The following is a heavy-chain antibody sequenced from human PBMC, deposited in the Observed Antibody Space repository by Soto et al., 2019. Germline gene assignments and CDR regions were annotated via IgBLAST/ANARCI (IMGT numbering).Heavy chain of an antibody. CDR2: IYYSGST. CDR1: GGSISSGDYY. J-gene: IGHJ5*02. D-gene: IGHD3-16*02. Sequence: LSLTCTVSGGSISSGDYYWSWIRQPPGKGLEWIGYIYYSGSTYYNPSLKSRVTISVDTSKNQFSLKLSSVTAADTAVYYCARADCLGELSCWFDPWGQGTLVTVSS. CDR3: ARADCLGELSCWFDP. V-gene: IGHV4-30-4*01.